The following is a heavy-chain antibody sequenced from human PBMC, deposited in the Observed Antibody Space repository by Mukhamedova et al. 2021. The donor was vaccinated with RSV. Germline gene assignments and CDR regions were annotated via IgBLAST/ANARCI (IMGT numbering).Heavy chain of an antibody. V-gene: IGHV4-59*01. CDR3: GRAGAQKGGGFDP. CDR2: VHYGGST. Sequence: GKALEWMGYVHYGGSTNYNPSLKSRVTISVDTSKNQFSLELSSVTAADTAVFNCGRAGAQKGGGFDPWGRGPRAPAP. D-gene: IGHD3-10*01. J-gene: IGHJ5*02.